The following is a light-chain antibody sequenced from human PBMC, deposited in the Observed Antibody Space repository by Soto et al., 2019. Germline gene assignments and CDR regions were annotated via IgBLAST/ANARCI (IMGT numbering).Light chain of an antibody. CDR3: SSYTSSSTL. J-gene: IGLJ1*01. Sequence: QSVLTQPASVSGAPGQSITISCTGTSSDVGGYNYVSWYQQHPGKAPKLMIYDVSNRPSGVSNRFYGSKSGNTASLTISGLQAEDEADYYCSSYTSSSTLFGTGTKLTVL. V-gene: IGLV2-14*01. CDR2: DVS. CDR1: SSDVGGYNY.